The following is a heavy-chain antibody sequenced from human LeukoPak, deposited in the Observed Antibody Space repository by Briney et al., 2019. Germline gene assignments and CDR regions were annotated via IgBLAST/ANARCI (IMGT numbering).Heavy chain of an antibody. J-gene: IGHJ4*02. D-gene: IGHD5-18*01. CDR1: GGSISSGSYY. CDR2: IYTSGST. V-gene: IGHV4-61*02. CDR3: ARGSGYSYVFDY. Sequence: SQTLSLTCTVSGGSISSGSYYWSWIRQPAGKGLEWIGRIYTSGSTNYNPSLKSRVTISVDTSKNQFSLKLSSVTAADTAVYYCARGSGYSYVFDYWGQGTLVTVSS.